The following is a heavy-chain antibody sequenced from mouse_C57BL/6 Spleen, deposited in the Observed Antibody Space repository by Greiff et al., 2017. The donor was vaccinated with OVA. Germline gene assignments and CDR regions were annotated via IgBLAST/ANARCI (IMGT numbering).Heavy chain of an antibody. CDR3: AREEYYGSHYFDY. Sequence: QVQLKQSGAELARPGASVKLSCKASGYTFTSYGISWVKQRTGQGLEWIGEIYPRSGNTYYNEKFKGKATLTADKSSSTAYMELRSLTSEDSAVYFCAREEYYGSHYFDYWGQGTTVTVSS. V-gene: IGHV1-81*01. D-gene: IGHD1-1*01. CDR2: IYPRSGNT. CDR1: GYTFTSYG. J-gene: IGHJ2*01.